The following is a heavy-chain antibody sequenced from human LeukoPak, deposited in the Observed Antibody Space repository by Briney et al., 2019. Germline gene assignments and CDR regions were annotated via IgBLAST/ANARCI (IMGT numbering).Heavy chain of an antibody. V-gene: IGHV4-31*03. J-gene: IGHJ4*02. CDR2: IYYSGST. CDR1: GGSISSGGYY. Sequence: SETLSLTCTVSGGSISSGGYYWSWIRQHPGKGLEWIRYIYYSGSTYYNPSLKSRVTISVDTSKNQFSLTLSSVTAADTAVYYCASKRFIAVAGFDYWGQGTLVTVSS. D-gene: IGHD6-19*01. CDR3: ASKRFIAVAGFDY.